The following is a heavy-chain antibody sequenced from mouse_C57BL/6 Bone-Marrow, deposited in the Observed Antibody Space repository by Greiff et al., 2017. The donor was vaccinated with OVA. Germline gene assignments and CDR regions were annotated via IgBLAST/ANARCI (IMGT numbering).Heavy chain of an antibody. D-gene: IGHD1-1*01. CDR2: IYPRSGNT. J-gene: IGHJ4*01. CDR3: ARASFLYYGSSYTDAMDY. Sequence: QVQLQQSGAELARPGASVKLSCKASGYTFTSYGISWVKQRTGQGLEWIGEIYPRSGNTYYNEKFKGKATLTADKSSSTAYMELRSLTSEDSAVYFCARASFLYYGSSYTDAMDYWGQGTSVTVSS. V-gene: IGHV1-81*01. CDR1: GYTFTSYG.